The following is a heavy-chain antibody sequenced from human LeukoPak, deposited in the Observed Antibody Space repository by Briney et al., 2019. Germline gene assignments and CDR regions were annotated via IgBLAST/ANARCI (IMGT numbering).Heavy chain of an antibody. Sequence: GGSLRLSCAASGFTFSSYAMSWVRQAPGKGLEWVSAISGSGGSTYYADSVKGRFTISRDNSKNTLYLQMNSLRAEDTAVYYCAKAYDFWSGYSGALGYWGQGTLVTVSS. D-gene: IGHD3-3*01. CDR2: ISGSGGST. V-gene: IGHV3-23*01. J-gene: IGHJ4*02. CDR3: AKAYDFWSGYSGALGY. CDR1: GFTFSSYA.